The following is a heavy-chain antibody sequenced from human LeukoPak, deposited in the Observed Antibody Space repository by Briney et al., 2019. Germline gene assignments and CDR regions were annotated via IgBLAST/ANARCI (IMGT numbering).Heavy chain of an antibody. V-gene: IGHV1-2*02. J-gene: IGHJ6*03. CDR2: INPNSGGT. D-gene: IGHD6-19*01. CDR1: GYTFTGYY. Sequence: ASVKVSCKASGYTFTGYYMHWVRQAPGQGLEWMGWINPNSGGTNYAQKFQGRVTMTRDTSISTAYMELSRLRSDDTAVYYCARGGSGWSGGLYYYYYYYMDVWGKGTTVTVSS. CDR3: ARGGSGWSGGLYYYYYYYMDV.